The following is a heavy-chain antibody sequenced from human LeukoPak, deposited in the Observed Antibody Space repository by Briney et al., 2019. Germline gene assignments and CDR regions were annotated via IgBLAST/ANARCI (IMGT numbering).Heavy chain of an antibody. Sequence: GESLKISCKSSVYSFTSYWIGWVRQLPGKGLEWMGIIYPGDSATRYSPSFLGQVTITAHKSISTAYLQWSSLKASDTAMYYCARHTYDGSTWSVAYWGRGTLVTLSS. CDR2: IYPGDSAT. D-gene: IGHD6-13*01. CDR1: VYSFTSYW. J-gene: IGHJ4*02. CDR3: ARHTYDGSTWSVAY. V-gene: IGHV5-51*01.